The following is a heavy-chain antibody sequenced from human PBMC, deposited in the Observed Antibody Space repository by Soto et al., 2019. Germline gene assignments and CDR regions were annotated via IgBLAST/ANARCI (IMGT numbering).Heavy chain of an antibody. CDR2: ISGGGGSI. CDR1: GFTFSNYA. D-gene: IGHD6-13*01. Sequence: GGSLRLSCAASGFTFSNYAMDWVRQAPGKGLEWVSGISGGGGSIYYADSVKGRFIISRDNSKNTLYLQMNSLRAEDTAIYYCAKGIAAPGTGWFDPWGQGILVTVSS. V-gene: IGHV3-23*01. J-gene: IGHJ5*02. CDR3: AKGIAAPGTGWFDP.